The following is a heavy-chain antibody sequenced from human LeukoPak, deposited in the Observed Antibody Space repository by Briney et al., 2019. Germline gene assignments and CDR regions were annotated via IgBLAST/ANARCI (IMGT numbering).Heavy chain of an antibody. J-gene: IGHJ4*02. CDR2: IWYDGSNK. V-gene: IGHV3-33*01. D-gene: IGHD1-26*01. CDR3: ARDRGSYWDGGNDY. Sequence: GGSLRLSCAASGFTFSSYGMHCVRQAPGKGLEWVAVIWYDGSNKYYADSVKGRFTISRDNSKNTLYLQMNSLRAEDTAVYYCARDRGSYWDGGNDYWGQGTLVTVSS. CDR1: GFTFSSYG.